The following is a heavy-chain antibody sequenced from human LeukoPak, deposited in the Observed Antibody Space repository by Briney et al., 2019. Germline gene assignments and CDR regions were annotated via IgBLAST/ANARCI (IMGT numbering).Heavy chain of an antibody. CDR1: GFNFSVYW. Sequence: GGSLRLSCAASGFNFSVYWMHWVRQAPGKGLVWVSRINSDGSNSNYADPVKGRFTISRDNAKNSLFLQIDSLRAEDTGLYYCGRSDSGHIDYWGRGILVTVSS. CDR3: GRSDSGHIDY. D-gene: IGHD5-12*01. J-gene: IGHJ4*02. V-gene: IGHV3-74*01. CDR2: INSDGSNS.